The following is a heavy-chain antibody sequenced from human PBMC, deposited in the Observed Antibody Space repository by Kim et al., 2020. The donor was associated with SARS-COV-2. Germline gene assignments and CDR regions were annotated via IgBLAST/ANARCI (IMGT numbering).Heavy chain of an antibody. J-gene: IGHJ4*02. D-gene: IGHD6-13*01. CDR1: GGSISSYY. CDR3: AGAVYTTSWYTALYY. V-gene: IGHV4-59*01. Sequence: SETLSLTCTVSGGSISSYYWSWIRQPPGKGLEWIGYIYYSGSTNYNPSLKGRVTIAVDTSKNQVSLKLSSVTAADTAVYYCAGAVYTTSWYTALYYWGQGTLVTVSS. CDR2: IYYSGST.